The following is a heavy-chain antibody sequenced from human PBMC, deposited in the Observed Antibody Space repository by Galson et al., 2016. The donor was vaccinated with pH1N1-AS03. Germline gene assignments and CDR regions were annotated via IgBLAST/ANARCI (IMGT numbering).Heavy chain of an antibody. V-gene: IGHV3-30*03. J-gene: IGHJ4*02. CDR3: ARNWNYFNL. CDR1: GFIFSNHG. D-gene: IGHD1-1*01. Sequence: SLRLSCAASGFIFSNHGMHWVRQAPGKGLEWVAVISSHGKIDYYADSVRGRFTVSRDNSNNTLYLQMDSLRAEDTAIYYCARNWNYFNLWGQGVLVTVSS. CDR2: ISSHGKID.